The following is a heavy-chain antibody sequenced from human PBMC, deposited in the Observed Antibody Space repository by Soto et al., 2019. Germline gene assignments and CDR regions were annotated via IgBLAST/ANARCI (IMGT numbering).Heavy chain of an antibody. V-gene: IGHV3-30*18. CDR3: AKDSGSYYFDY. D-gene: IGHD1-26*01. CDR2: ISYDGSNK. J-gene: IGHJ4*02. Sequence: GGSLRLSCAASGFTFSSYGMHWVRQAPGKGLEWVAVISYDGSNKYYADSVKGRFTISRDNSKNTLYLQMNSLRAEDTAVYYCAKDSGSYYFDYWGQGTLVTVSS. CDR1: GFTFSSYG.